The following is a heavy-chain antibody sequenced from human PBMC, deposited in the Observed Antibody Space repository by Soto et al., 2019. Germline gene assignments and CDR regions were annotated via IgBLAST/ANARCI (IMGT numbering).Heavy chain of an antibody. D-gene: IGHD2-2*01. CDR3: ARATEYCSSTSCYSSSFDY. J-gene: IGHJ4*02. Sequence: QVQLVQSGAEVKKPGASVKVSCKASGYTFTSYAMHWVRQAPGQRLEWMGWINAGNGNTKYSQKLQGRVTITRDTSASTAYMELRSLRSEDTAVYCCARATEYCSSTSCYSSSFDYWGQGTLVTVSS. V-gene: IGHV1-3*01. CDR1: GYTFTSYA. CDR2: INAGNGNT.